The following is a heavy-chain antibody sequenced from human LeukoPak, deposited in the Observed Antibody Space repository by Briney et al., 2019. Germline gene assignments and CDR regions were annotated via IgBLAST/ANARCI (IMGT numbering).Heavy chain of an antibody. CDR3: ARVQLRLGESILLFFDY. D-gene: IGHD3-16*01. Sequence: ASVKVSCQASGYTFTGYYMHWVRQAPGQGLEWMGRINPNSGGTNYAQKFQGRVTMTRDTSISTAYLQLSRLRSDDTAVYYCARVQLRLGESILLFFDYWGQGTLVTVSS. CDR2: INPNSGGT. CDR1: GYTFTGYY. J-gene: IGHJ4*02. V-gene: IGHV1-2*06.